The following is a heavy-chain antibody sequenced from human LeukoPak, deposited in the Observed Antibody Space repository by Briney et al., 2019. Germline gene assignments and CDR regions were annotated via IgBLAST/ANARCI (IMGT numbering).Heavy chain of an antibody. V-gene: IGHV3-7*01. Sequence: PGGSLRLSCAASGFTFSSYWMSWVRQAPGKGLEWVANIKQDGSEKYYVDSVKGRFTISRDNAKHSLFLQMNSLRDEDTAVYYCARDSSGPDYWGQGTLVTVSS. J-gene: IGHJ4*02. D-gene: IGHD6-19*01. CDR1: GFTFSSYW. CDR2: IKQDGSEK. CDR3: ARDSSGPDY.